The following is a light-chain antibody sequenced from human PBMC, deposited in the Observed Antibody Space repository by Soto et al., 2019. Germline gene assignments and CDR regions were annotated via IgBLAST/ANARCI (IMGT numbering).Light chain of an antibody. Sequence: EIVLTQSPATLSLSPGERATLSCRASQSVSSYLAWYQQKPGQAPRLLIYDASNRATGIPARFSGSGSGTDFTLTISSLEPEDFAVYYCQKRSNSITFGPGTKVDIK. J-gene: IGKJ3*01. CDR1: QSVSSY. V-gene: IGKV3-11*01. CDR3: QKRSNSIT. CDR2: DAS.